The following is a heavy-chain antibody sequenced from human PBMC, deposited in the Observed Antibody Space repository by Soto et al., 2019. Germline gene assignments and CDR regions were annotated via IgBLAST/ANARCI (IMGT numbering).Heavy chain of an antibody. D-gene: IGHD5-18*01. CDR1: GFTFSNFA. CDR2: ISASGGTT. Sequence: EVQLLESGGGLVQPGGSLRLSCAASGFTFSNFAMSWVRQSPGKGLEWVSAISASGGTTYSADPVKGRFIISRDSAKKTLYLQMNNLRAEDTALYYCALYTYDMFRFDYWGQGVLVTVSS. V-gene: IGHV3-23*01. CDR3: ALYTYDMFRFDY. J-gene: IGHJ4*02.